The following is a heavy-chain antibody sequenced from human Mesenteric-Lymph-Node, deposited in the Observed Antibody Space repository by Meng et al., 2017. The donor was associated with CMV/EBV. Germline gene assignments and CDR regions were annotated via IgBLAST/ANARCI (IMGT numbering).Heavy chain of an antibody. D-gene: IGHD2/OR15-2a*01. Sequence: QQAAPRLVSPLDTLSLTCLVSGVSVTSGAYHWSWIRQSPGKGLEWIGYIYGTGITIYNPSLKSRVTILLETSKNQFSLKLNSVTTADTAVYYCAKSRSSTPGIVDDWGQGTLVTAPQ. V-gene: IGHV4-61*08. CDR3: AKSRSSTPGIVDD. CDR1: GVSVTSGAYH. J-gene: IGHJ4*02. CDR2: IYGTGIT.